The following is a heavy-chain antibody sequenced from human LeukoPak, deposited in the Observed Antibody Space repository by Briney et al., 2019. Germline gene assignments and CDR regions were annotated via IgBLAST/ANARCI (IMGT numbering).Heavy chain of an antibody. CDR1: GFTFSSYS. J-gene: IGHJ4*02. CDR2: ISGTRGYI. D-gene: IGHD5-12*01. Sequence: GGSLRLSCAASGFTFSSYSMNWVRQAPGKGLEWVSSISGTRGYIYYADSVKGRFTISRDNAKNSLYLQMNSLRAEDTAVYYCARDTSGGYTYYFDSWGQGTLVTVSS. CDR3: ARDTSGGYTYYFDS. V-gene: IGHV3-21*01.